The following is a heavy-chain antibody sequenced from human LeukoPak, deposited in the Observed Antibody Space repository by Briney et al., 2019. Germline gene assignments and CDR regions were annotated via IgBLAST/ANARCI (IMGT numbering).Heavy chain of an antibody. CDR3: AREARLRDGDFDY. CDR1: GFTFSSYA. CDR2: ISSNGGST. J-gene: IGHJ4*02. D-gene: IGHD4-17*01. V-gene: IGHV3-64*01. Sequence: GGSLRLSCAASGFTFSSYAMHWVRQAPGKGLEYVSAISSNGGSTYYANSVKGRFTISRDNSKNTLYLQMGSLRAEDMAVYYCAREARLRDGDFDYWGQGALVTVSS.